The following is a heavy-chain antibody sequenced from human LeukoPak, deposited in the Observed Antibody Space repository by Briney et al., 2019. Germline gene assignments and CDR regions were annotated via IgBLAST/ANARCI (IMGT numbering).Heavy chain of an antibody. V-gene: IGHV3-7*01. CDR3: AGPYINGPPFDH. CDR1: GFTFSSYW. Sequence: TGGSLRLSCAASGFTFSSYWMTWVRQAPGKGLEWVANINPDGSEKHYVDSVKGRFTISRDNSKNTLFLQINSLRVDDTAIYYCAGPYINGPPFDHWGQGTLVTVSS. J-gene: IGHJ4*02. D-gene: IGHD2-8*01. CDR2: INPDGSEK.